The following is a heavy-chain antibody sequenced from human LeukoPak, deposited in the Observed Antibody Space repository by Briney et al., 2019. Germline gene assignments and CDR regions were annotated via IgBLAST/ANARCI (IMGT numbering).Heavy chain of an antibody. CDR2: IFYSGTT. CDR1: GDSITSDY. V-gene: IGHV4-59*08. J-gene: IGHJ6*03. Sequence: PSETLSLTCNASGDSITSDYWSWIRQSPEKGLEWIGFIFYSGTTSYNPSLQSRVTISMDTSKSQFSLKLSSVTAADTAVYYCARTRPQDHATSYMDVWGKGTTVTVSS. CDR3: ARTRPQDHATSYMDV. D-gene: IGHD1-26*01.